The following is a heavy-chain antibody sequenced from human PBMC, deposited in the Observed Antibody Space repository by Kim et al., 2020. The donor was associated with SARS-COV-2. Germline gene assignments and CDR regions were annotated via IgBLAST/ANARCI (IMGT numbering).Heavy chain of an antibody. CDR2: ISSSGSTI. J-gene: IGHJ4*02. D-gene: IGHD4-17*01. Sequence: GGSLRLSCAASGFTFSSYEMNWVRQAPGKGLEWVSYISSSGSTIYYADSVKGRFTISRDNAKNSLYLQMNSLRAEDTAVYYCARAGTTVTLGNGYFDYWGQGTLVTVSS. V-gene: IGHV3-48*03. CDR1: GFTFSSYE. CDR3: ARAGTTVTLGNGYFDY.